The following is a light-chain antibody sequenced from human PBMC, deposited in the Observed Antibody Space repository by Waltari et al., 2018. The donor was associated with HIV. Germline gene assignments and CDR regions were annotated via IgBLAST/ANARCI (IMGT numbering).Light chain of an antibody. CDR3: TSYTSSSTLVV. Sequence: QSALTQPASVSGSLGQSLTISCHGPSRDVGGYNYVPWYQHHPGKAPKLMIYEVTNPPSGFSNRFAGSKSGNTASLTISGLQAEDESDYYCTSYTSSSTLVVFGGGTNLTVL. V-gene: IGLV2-14*01. J-gene: IGLJ2*01. CDR1: SRDVGGYNY. CDR2: EVT.